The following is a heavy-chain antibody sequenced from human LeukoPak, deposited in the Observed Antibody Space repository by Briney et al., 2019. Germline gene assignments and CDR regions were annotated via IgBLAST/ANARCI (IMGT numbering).Heavy chain of an antibody. Sequence: GGSLRLSCAASGFTFSSYGMHWVRQAPGKGLEWVALIWYDGSNKYYADSVKGRPTISRDNSKNTLYLQMNSLRAEDTAVYYCAREGPRGNSQLDYWGQGTLVTVSS. CDR2: IWYDGSNK. CDR3: AREGPRGNSQLDY. J-gene: IGHJ4*02. CDR1: GFTFSSYG. D-gene: IGHD1-1*01. V-gene: IGHV3-33*01.